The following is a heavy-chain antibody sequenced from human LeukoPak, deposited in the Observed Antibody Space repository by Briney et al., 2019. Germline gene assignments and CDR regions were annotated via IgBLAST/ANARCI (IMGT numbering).Heavy chain of an antibody. CDR3: ARVSGELGHFDY. D-gene: IGHD7-27*01. CDR1: GGSISSSSYY. Sequence: SETLSLTCTVSGGSISSSSYYWGWIRQPPGKGLEWIGRIYYSGSTYYNPSLKSRVTISVDTSKNQFSLKLSSVTAADTAVYYCARVSGELGHFDYWGQGTLVTVSS. J-gene: IGHJ4*02. V-gene: IGHV4-39*07. CDR2: IYYSGST.